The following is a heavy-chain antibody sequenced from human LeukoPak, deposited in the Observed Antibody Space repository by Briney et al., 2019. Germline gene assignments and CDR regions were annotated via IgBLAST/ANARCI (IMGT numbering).Heavy chain of an antibody. CDR2: INYNGDSS. D-gene: IGHD1-26*01. Sequence: GGSLRLSCAASGFSFNTYALHWVRQAPGKGLEYVSAINYNGDSSYYANSVKGRFIISRDNSKKTLFLQMGSLRAEDTAVYYCVRGSPAWEKWGQGTLVTVSS. CDR1: GFSFNTYA. V-gene: IGHV3-64*01. J-gene: IGHJ4*02. CDR3: VRGSPAWEK.